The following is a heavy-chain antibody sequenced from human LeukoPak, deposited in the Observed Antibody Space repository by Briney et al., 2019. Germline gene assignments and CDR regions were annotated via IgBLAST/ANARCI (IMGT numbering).Heavy chain of an antibody. V-gene: IGHV1-8*01. CDR2: MNPNSGNT. J-gene: IGHJ6*02. Sequence: GASVRVSCKASGYTFTSYDINWVRQAPGQGLEWMGWMNPNSGNTGYAQKFQGRVTMTRNTSISTAYMELSSLRSEDTAVYYCARNDYYGSGRNYGMDVWGQGTTVTVSS. CDR1: GYTFTSYD. D-gene: IGHD3-10*01. CDR3: ARNDYYGSGRNYGMDV.